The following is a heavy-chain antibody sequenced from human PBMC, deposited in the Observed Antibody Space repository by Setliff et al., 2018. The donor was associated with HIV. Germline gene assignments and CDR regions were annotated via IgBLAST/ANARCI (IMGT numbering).Heavy chain of an antibody. CDR2: VSHSGST. V-gene: IGHV4-4*02. Sequence: SETLSLTCAVSGVSISSSNWWSWVRQPPGKGLEWIGEVSHSGSTSYNPSLKSQVTISVDKSKNQFSLKLNSVTAADTAVYYCAGDQRLSYWGQGTLVTVSS. CDR1: GVSISSSNW. CDR3: AGDQRLSY. J-gene: IGHJ4*02.